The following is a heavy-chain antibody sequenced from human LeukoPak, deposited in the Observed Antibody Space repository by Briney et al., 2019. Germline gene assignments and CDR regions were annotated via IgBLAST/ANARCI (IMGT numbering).Heavy chain of an antibody. Sequence: GASVKVSCKASGGTFSSYAISWVRQAPGQGLEWMGGIIPIFGTANYAQKFQGRVTITADESTSTAYMELSSLRSEDTAVHYCARGAADIVVVPAALDYYYYGMDVWGKGTTVTVSP. CDR2: IIPIFGTA. V-gene: IGHV1-69*13. CDR3: ARGAADIVVVPAALDYYYYGMDV. J-gene: IGHJ6*04. CDR1: GGTFSSYA. D-gene: IGHD2-2*01.